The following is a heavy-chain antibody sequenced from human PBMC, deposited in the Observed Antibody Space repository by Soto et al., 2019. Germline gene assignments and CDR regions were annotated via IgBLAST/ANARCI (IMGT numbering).Heavy chain of an antibody. V-gene: IGHV1-8*01. J-gene: IGHJ5*02. Sequence: ASVKVSCKPSGYPFTSYHVNLVRHAPGQGLEWMGWMNPDSGSTDYALKFQGRLTMTRNTSMSTAYLELRSLTSEDTAIYYCARGRFISKGYDSGWYIAHWGQGTQVTVS. CDR3: ARGRFISKGYDSGWYIAH. CDR1: GYPFTSYH. CDR2: MNPDSGST. D-gene: IGHD6-19*01.